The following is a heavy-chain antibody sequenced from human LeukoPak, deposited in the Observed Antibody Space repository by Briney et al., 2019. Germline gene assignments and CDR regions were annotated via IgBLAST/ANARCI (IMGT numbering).Heavy chain of an antibody. CDR1: GFTVSTNY. D-gene: IGHD3-3*02. CDR2: LYSGSST. J-gene: IGHJ2*01. CDR3: ARVADHFHWYLDL. V-gene: IGHV3-53*01. Sequence: GGSLRLSCAASGFTVSTNYMNWVRQAPGKGLKWVSILYSGSSTYYADSVEGRFIVSRDSSKNTLSLQMNDLRAEDKAVYYCARVADHFHWYLDLWGRGTLVTVSS.